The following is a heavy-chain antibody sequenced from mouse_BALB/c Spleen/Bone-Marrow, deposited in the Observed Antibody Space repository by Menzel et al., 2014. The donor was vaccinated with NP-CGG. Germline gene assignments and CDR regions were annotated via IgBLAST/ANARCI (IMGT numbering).Heavy chain of an antibody. CDR3: APYYYGSSLFAY. CDR1: GFNIKDTY. J-gene: IGHJ3*01. Sequence: VQLQQSGAELVKPGASVKLSCTASGFNIKDTYMHWVKQRPEQGLEWIGRIDPANGNTKYDPKFQGKATITADTSSNTAYLQLSSPTSEDTAVYYCAPYYYGSSLFAYWGQGTLVTVSA. CDR2: IDPANGNT. D-gene: IGHD1-1*01. V-gene: IGHV14-3*02.